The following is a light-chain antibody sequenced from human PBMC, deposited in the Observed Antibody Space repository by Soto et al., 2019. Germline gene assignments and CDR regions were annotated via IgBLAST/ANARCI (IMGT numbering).Light chain of an antibody. Sequence: DIVMTQSPDSLAVSLGERATINCTSSRSVLYSSNNKNYLAWYQQKPGQPPKLLIYWASTRESGVPDRFSASGSGTDFTLAISSLQAEDVAVYFCQQYYTTPRTFGGGTKVDIK. CDR1: RSVLYSSNNKNY. V-gene: IGKV4-1*01. J-gene: IGKJ4*01. CDR3: QQYYTTPRT. CDR2: WAS.